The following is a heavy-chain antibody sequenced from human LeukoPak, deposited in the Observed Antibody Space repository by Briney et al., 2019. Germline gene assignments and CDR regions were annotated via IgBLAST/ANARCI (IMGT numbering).Heavy chain of an antibody. CDR3: ARDAESNYYDSSGYYSDY. V-gene: IGHV3-7*01. J-gene: IGHJ4*02. D-gene: IGHD3-22*01. CDR1: GFTFSSYW. Sequence: PGGSLRLSCAASGFTFSSYWMSWVRQAPGKGLEWVANIKQDGSEKYYVDSVKGRFTISRDNAKNSLYLQMNSLRAEDTAVYYCARDAESNYYDSSGYYSDYWGQGTLVTVSS. CDR2: IKQDGSEK.